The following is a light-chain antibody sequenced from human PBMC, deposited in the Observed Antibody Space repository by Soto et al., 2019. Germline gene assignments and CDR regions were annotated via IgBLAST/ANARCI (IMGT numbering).Light chain of an antibody. CDR1: SSDVGGYNY. CDR3: SSYTSSSTLVV. CDR2: VVN. J-gene: IGLJ2*01. Sequence: QSALTQPASVSGSPGQSITISCTGTSSDVGGYNYVSWYQHHPGKAPKLMIYVVNNRPSGVSNRFSGSKSGNTASLTISGLQAEDEADYYCSSYTSSSTLVVFGGGTKVTVL. V-gene: IGLV2-14*01.